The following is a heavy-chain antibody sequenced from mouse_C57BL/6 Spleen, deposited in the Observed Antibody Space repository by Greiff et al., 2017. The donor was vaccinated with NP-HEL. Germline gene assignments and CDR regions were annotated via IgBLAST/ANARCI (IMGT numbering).Heavy chain of an antibody. Sequence: VQLQQSGPELVKPGASVKISCKASGYTFTDYYMNWVKQSHGKSLEWIGDISPNHGGTSYNQKFKGKATLTVYKSSSTAYMDLRSLTSEDSAVYYCASEIARDFDYWGQGTTLTVSS. J-gene: IGHJ2*01. CDR1: GYTFTDYY. CDR3: ASEIARDFDY. V-gene: IGHV1-26*01. CDR2: ISPNHGGT.